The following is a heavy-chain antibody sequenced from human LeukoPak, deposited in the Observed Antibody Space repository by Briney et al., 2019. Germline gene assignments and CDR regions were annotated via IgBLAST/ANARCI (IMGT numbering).Heavy chain of an antibody. Sequence: GGSLRLSCAASGFTFSSYAMSWVRQAPGKGLEWVSAISGSGGSTYYADSVKGRFTISRDNSKNTLYLQMNSLRAEDTAVYYCAKDREGLLWFGELLSAYWGQGTLVTVSS. CDR1: GFTFSSYA. J-gene: IGHJ4*02. D-gene: IGHD3-10*01. CDR3: AKDREGLLWFGELLSAY. CDR2: ISGSGGST. V-gene: IGHV3-23*01.